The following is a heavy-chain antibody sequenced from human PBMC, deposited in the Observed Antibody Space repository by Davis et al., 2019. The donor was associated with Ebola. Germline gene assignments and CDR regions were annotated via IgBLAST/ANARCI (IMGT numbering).Heavy chain of an antibody. J-gene: IGHJ3*01. CDR2: IYPCGFDT. V-gene: IGHV5-51*01. CDR1: GFRFPSYW. D-gene: IGHD3-22*01. Sequence: GESLKTPCNGPGFRFPSYWIAWVRQIPGKGLELMGIIYPCGFDTRYCPSFQGQLTISTDKSITPAYLQWSSLKASDTAMYYCARSRSGYITSPFDLGGQGTMVTVSS. CDR3: ARSRSGYITSPFDL.